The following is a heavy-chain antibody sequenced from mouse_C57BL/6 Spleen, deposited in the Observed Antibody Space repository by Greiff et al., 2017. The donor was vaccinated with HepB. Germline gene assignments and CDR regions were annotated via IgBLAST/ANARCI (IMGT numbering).Heavy chain of an antibody. CDR3: ARRGDGYYDWYFDV. Sequence: QVQLQQSGTELVKPGASVKLSCKASGYTFTSYWMHWVKQRPGQGLEWIGNINPSNGGTNYNEKFKSKATLPVDKSSSTAYMQLSSLTSEDSAVYYCARRGDGYYDWYFDVWGTGTTVTVSS. V-gene: IGHV1-53*01. J-gene: IGHJ1*03. CDR1: GYTFTSYW. D-gene: IGHD2-3*01. CDR2: INPSNGGT.